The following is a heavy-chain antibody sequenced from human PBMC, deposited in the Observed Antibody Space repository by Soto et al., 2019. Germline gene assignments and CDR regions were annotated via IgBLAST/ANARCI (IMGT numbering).Heavy chain of an antibody. Sequence: QVQLQQSGPGLVKPSETLSLTCTVSDGSLSPNYWSWVLQSPGKGLEWIGYIYYAGTTTYNPSLKSRITISLDTSQNEVSLKLSSVTAADTAVYYCARLGAYYQAMDSWGRGTLVTVSS. V-gene: IGHV4-59*08. D-gene: IGHD3-22*01. J-gene: IGHJ4*02. CDR1: DGSLSPNY. CDR2: IYYAGTT. CDR3: ARLGAYYQAMDS.